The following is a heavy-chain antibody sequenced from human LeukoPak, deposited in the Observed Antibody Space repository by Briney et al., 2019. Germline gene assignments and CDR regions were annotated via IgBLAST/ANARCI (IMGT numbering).Heavy chain of an antibody. D-gene: IGHD2-2*01. Sequence: SQTLSLTCTVSGGSISSGGYFWSWIRQHPGKGLEWIGYIYYSGSTYYNPSLKSRVTISVDTSKNQFSLKLSSVTAADTAVYYCARDSSTSNFDIWGQGTMVTVSS. CDR3: ARDSSTSNFDI. V-gene: IGHV4-31*03. J-gene: IGHJ3*02. CDR2: IYYSGST. CDR1: GGSISSGGYF.